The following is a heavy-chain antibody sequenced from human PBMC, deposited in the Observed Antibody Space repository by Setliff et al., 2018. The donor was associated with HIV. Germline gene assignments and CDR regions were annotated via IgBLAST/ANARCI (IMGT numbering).Heavy chain of an antibody. Sequence: ASVKVSCKASGYPFSTYFMHWVRQAPGQGLEWMGIINPSGGSITYAQKFQGRVTITRDTSASTAYMELSSLRSEDTAVYYCAREFRIYYGMDVWGQGTTVTVSS. J-gene: IGHJ6*02. CDR2: INPSGGSI. V-gene: IGHV1-46*01. CDR3: AREFRIYYGMDV. CDR1: GYPFSTYF. D-gene: IGHD2-15*01.